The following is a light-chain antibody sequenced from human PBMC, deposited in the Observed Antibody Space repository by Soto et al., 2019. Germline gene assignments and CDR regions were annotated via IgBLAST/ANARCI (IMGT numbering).Light chain of an antibody. J-gene: IGKJ1*01. CDR2: DTS. CDR1: QSVSSSY. V-gene: IGKV3-20*01. Sequence: EIVLTQSPATLSLSPGERATLSCRASQSVSSSYLVWYQQKPGQAPRLLIYDTSSRATGIPDRFSGSGSGTDFTLTISRLEPEDFAVYYCQQYAGSPWTFGQGTKVDI. CDR3: QQYAGSPWT.